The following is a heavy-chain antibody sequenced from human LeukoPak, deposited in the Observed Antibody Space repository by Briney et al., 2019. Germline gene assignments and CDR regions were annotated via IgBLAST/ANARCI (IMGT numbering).Heavy chain of an antibody. D-gene: IGHD5-12*01. CDR3: ARDRHKLVDIVAGILDY. V-gene: IGHV4-61*02. CDR2: IYISGSP. J-gene: IGHJ4*02. Sequence: PSETLSLACTVSGGSISSGSYYWTWIRQPAGKGLEYIGRIYISGSPSYNPSLKSRVTILVDTSKNQFSLKLSSVTAADTAVYYCARDRHKLVDIVAGILDYWGQGTLVTVSS. CDR1: GGSISSGSYY.